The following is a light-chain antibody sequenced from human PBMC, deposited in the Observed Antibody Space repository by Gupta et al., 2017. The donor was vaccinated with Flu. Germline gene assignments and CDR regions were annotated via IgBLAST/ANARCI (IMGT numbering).Light chain of an antibody. V-gene: IGLV3-25*03. CDR3: QSADSTETYVV. CDR2: KDT. J-gene: IGLJ2*01. Sequence: SYELTQPPSVSVSPGQPARITFSGDALPNQFAYWYQQKPGQAPVLVIFKDTERPSGIPERFSGSSSGTTATLTISGVQAEDEADYYCQSADSTETYVVFGGGTKLSVL. CDR1: ALPNQF.